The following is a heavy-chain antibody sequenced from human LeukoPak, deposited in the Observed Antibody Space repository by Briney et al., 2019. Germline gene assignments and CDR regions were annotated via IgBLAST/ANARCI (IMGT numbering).Heavy chain of an antibody. CDR3: AKDRTYYSDFSAYYFSPPLQHC. CDR1: GFTFTNYA. J-gene: IGHJ4*02. CDR2: IFGSTGST. Sequence: GGSLRLSCVASGFTFTNYAMSWVRQAPGKGLEWVSGIFGSTGSTYYADSVKGRVTISRDNSRNTVYLQMNSLRAEDTAVYYCAKDRTYYSDFSAYYFSPPLQHCWGQGTLVAVSS. D-gene: IGHD3-22*01. V-gene: IGHV3-23*01.